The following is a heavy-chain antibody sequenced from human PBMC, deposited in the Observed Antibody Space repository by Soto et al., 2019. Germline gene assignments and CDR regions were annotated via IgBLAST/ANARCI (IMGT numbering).Heavy chain of an antibody. D-gene: IGHD5-12*01. Sequence: QVPLVQSGAEVKKPGASVKVSCKASGYTFTSYGISWVRQAPGQGLEWMGLISAYNGNTNYVQKLQGRVTMTTDTSTSTAYMELRSLRSDDTAVYYCAREGREVATTKSFPGYYYYYMDVWGKGTTVTVSS. J-gene: IGHJ6*03. V-gene: IGHV1-18*01. CDR2: ISAYNGNT. CDR1: GYTFTSYG. CDR3: AREGREVATTKSFPGYYYYYMDV.